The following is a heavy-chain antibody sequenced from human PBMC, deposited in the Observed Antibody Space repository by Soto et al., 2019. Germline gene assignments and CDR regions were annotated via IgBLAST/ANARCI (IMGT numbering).Heavy chain of an antibody. CDR2: IYYSGST. J-gene: IGHJ5*02. Sequence: QLQLQESGPGLVKPSETLSLTCTVSGGSISSSSYYWGWIRQPPGKGLEWIGSIYYSGSTYYNPSPKSRVTISVDTSKNHCSLKLSSVTAADTAVYYCARTRAVWFDPWGQGTLVTVSS. V-gene: IGHV4-39*02. CDR1: GGSISSSSYY. CDR3: ARTRAVWFDP. D-gene: IGHD6-19*01.